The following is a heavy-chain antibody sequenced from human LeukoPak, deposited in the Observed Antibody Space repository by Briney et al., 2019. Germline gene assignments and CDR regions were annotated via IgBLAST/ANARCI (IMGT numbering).Heavy chain of an antibody. V-gene: IGHV4-34*01. Sequence: PSETLSLTCAVYGGSFSGYYWSWIRQPPGKGLEWIGEINHSGSTNYNPSLKSRVTISVDTSKNQFSLKLSSVTAADTAVYYCARLGVRGVIKDYWGQGTLVTVSS. CDR3: ARLGVRGVIKDY. CDR1: GGSFSGYY. D-gene: IGHD3-10*01. J-gene: IGHJ4*02. CDR2: INHSGST.